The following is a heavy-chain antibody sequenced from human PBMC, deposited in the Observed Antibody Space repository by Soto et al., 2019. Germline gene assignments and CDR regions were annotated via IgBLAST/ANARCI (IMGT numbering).Heavy chain of an antibody. CDR2: IYHSGST. V-gene: IGHV4-38-2*02. CDR3: ARVGPYCGGDCYSPPP. Sequence: SETLSLTCTVSGYSIRNGYYWGWIRQPPGKGLEWIGTIYHSGSTYYNPSLKSRVTISVDASENHFSLTLSSVTAADTAVYYCARVGPYCGGDCYSPPPWGQGTLVTVSS. J-gene: IGHJ5*02. CDR1: GYSIRNGYY. D-gene: IGHD2-21*02.